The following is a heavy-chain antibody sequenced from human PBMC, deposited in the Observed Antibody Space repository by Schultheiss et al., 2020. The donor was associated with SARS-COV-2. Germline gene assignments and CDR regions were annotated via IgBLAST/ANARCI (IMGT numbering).Heavy chain of an antibody. V-gene: IGHV4-4*07. CDR1: GGSISSYY. CDR2: IYTSGST. J-gene: IGHJ4*02. D-gene: IGHD2-21*01. Sequence: SETLSLTCTVSGGSISSYYWSWIRQPPGKGLEWIGRIYTSGSTNYNPSLKSRVTISVDTSKNQFSLKLSSVTAADTAVYYCAREAIVEYYFDYWGQGTLVTVSS. CDR3: AREAIVEYYFDY.